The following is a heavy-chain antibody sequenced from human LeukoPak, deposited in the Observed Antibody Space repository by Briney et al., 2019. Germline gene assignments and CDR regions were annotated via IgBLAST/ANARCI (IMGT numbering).Heavy chain of an antibody. D-gene: IGHD3-10*01. CDR1: GGSFSGYY. Sequence: SETLSLTCAVYGGSFSGYYWSWIRQPPGKGLEWIGEINHSGSTNYNPSLKSRVTISVDTSKNQFSLKLSSVTAADTAVYYCARHGWDYYGSGSYYNNWFDPWGQGTLVTVSS. V-gene: IGHV4-34*01. J-gene: IGHJ5*02. CDR3: ARHGWDYYGSGSYYNNWFDP. CDR2: INHSGST.